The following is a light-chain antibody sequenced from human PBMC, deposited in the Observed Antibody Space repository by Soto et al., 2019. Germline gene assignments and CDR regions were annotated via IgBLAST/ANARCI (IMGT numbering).Light chain of an antibody. J-gene: IGKJ4*01. Sequence: EIVLTQSPGTLSLSPGERATLSCRASQSVSSSYLAWYQQKPGQAPRLLIYGASTRATGIPARFGGSGSGTEFTLTISSLEPEDFAVYYCQQRSNWLTFGGGTKVDIK. CDR3: QQRSNWLT. V-gene: IGKV3D-20*02. CDR2: GAS. CDR1: QSVSSSY.